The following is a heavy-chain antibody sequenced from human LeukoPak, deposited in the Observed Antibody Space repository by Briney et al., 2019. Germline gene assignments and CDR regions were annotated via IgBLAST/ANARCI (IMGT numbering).Heavy chain of an antibody. D-gene: IGHD1-26*01. CDR2: ISYDGSNK. Sequence: GSLRLSCAASGFTFRNYDMHWVRQAPGKGLEWVTIISYDGSNKYYADSVKGRFTISRDNAKNSLYLQMNSLRAEDTAVYYCARDKIVGATNFDYWGRGTLVTVSS. J-gene: IGHJ4*02. CDR1: GFTFRNYD. V-gene: IGHV3-30*03. CDR3: ARDKIVGATNFDY.